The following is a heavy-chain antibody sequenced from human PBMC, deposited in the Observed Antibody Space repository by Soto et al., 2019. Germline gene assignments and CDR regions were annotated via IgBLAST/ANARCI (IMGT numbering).Heavy chain of an antibody. Sequence: QVQLVESGGGVVQPGRSLRLSCAASGFTFSSYGMHWVRQAPGKGLEWVAVIWYDGSNKYYADSVKGRFTISRDNSKNTVYLQMNSLRAEDTAVYYCARDNPYYSGSRYVFDYWGQGTLVTVSS. CDR2: IWYDGSNK. J-gene: IGHJ4*02. D-gene: IGHD6-13*01. V-gene: IGHV3-33*01. CDR1: GFTFSSYG. CDR3: ARDNPYYSGSRYVFDY.